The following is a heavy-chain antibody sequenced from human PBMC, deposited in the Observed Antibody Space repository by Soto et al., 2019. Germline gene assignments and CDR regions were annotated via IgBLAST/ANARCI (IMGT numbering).Heavy chain of an antibody. V-gene: IGHV1-8*01. CDR1: GYTFTSYD. D-gene: IGHD3-9*01. CDR3: ARGLSRYFDRLSPPIGWFDP. Sequence: QVQLVQSGAEVKKPGASVKVSCKASGYTFTSYDINWVRQATGQGLEWMGWMNPNSGNTGYAQKFQGRVTITRNTAINTAYMELSSLRSEDTAVYYCARGLSRYFDRLSPPIGWFDPWGQGTLVTVSS. CDR2: MNPNSGNT. J-gene: IGHJ5*02.